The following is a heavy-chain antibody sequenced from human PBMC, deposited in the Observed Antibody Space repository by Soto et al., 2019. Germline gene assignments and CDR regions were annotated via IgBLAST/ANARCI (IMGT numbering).Heavy chain of an antibody. V-gene: IGHV1-18*01. D-gene: IGHD1-26*01. CDR3: ARDSVRIGSYSGY. CDR2: ISAYNGNT. Sequence: QVQLVQSGAEVKKPGASVKVSCKASGYTFSTYGIAWVRQAPGEGLEWVGWISAYNGNTNYAQKFQGRVTMTTDTSTSTAYMELRSLTPDDTAVYYCARDSVRIGSYSGYWGQGTLVTVSS. J-gene: IGHJ4*02. CDR1: GYTFSTYG.